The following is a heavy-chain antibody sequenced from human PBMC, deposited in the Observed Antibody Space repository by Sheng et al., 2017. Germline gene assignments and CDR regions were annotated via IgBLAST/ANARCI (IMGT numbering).Heavy chain of an antibody. V-gene: IGHV3-30-3*01. D-gene: IGHD3-9*01. J-gene: IGHJ4*02. CDR1: GFTFSSYA. CDR2: ISYDGSNK. Sequence: QVQLVESGGGVVQPGRSLRLSCAASGFTFSSYAMHWVRQAPGKGLEWVAVISYDGSNKYYADSVKGRFTISRDNSKNTLYLQMNSLRAEDTAVYYCARDFIAHFDWLPFDYWGQGTLVTVSS. CDR3: ARDFIAHFDWLPFDY.